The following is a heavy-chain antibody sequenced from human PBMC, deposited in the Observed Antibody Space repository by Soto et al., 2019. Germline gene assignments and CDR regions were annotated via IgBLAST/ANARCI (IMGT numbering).Heavy chain of an antibody. CDR2: IIPIFGTA. Sequence: QVQLVQSGAEVKKPGSSVKVSCKASGGTFSSYAISWVRQAPGQGLEWMGGIIPIFGTANYAQKFQGRVTITADESTSTAYMELSSLRSEDTAVYYCARDDLVVLLSFGDQKLDYYGMDVWGQGTTVTVSS. D-gene: IGHD3-10*01. J-gene: IGHJ6*02. V-gene: IGHV1-69*01. CDR1: GGTFSSYA. CDR3: ARDDLVVLLSFGDQKLDYYGMDV.